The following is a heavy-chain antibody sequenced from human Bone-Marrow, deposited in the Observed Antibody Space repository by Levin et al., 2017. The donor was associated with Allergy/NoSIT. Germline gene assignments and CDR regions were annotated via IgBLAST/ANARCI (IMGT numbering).Heavy chain of an antibody. V-gene: IGHV3-11*05. CDR1: GFTFSDYY. CDR2: ISSSSSYT. J-gene: IGHJ3*02. CDR3: ARATSIAAAGTPDAFDI. Sequence: GESLKISCAASGFTFSDYYMSWIRQAPGKGLEWVSYISSSSSYTNYADSVKGRFTISRDNAKNSLYLQMNSLRAEDTAVYYCARATSIAAAGTPDAFDIWGQGTMVTVSS. D-gene: IGHD6-13*01.